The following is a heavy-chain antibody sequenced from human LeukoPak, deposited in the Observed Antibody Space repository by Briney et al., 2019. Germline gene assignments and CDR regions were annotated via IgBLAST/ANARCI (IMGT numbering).Heavy chain of an antibody. CDR3: AKDLPARRVVDSGWYPHVFDV. CDR2: MHSSGNHT. J-gene: IGHJ3*01. D-gene: IGHD6-19*01. CDR1: GFTFSSYA. V-gene: IGHV3-23*01. Sequence: GGSLRLSCAASGFTFSSYAFSWVRQAPGQGLGLVSGMHSSGNHTYYADSVKGRFTISRDNSKNTLSLQRNSLRAEDTPMYYCAKDLPARRVVDSGWYPHVFDVWGQGQRSPSLQ.